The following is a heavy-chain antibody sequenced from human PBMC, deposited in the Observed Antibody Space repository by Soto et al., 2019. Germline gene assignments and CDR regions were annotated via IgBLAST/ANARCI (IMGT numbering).Heavy chain of an antibody. CDR1: GFTLRDFY. Sequence: QVQLLQSGAAVKRPGATVKISCKASGFTLRDFYMHWVRQAPGQGLEWVGMVNPRGGRTSYAQQFQGRVTMTSDTSTATVYMELSSLTSDDTALYYCARDYPGGKNFDYWGQGTFLSVTS. CDR3: ARDYPGGKNFDY. J-gene: IGHJ4*02. V-gene: IGHV1-46*01. D-gene: IGHD2-15*01. CDR2: VNPRGGRT.